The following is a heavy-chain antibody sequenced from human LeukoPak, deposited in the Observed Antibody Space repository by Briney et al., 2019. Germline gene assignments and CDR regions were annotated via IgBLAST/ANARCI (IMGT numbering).Heavy chain of an antibody. CDR3: ASLTRPGYYYYYMDV. J-gene: IGHJ6*03. D-gene: IGHD1-14*01. V-gene: IGHV3-30*12. CDR2: ISYDGSNK. CDR1: GFTFNSFG. Sequence: GGSLRLSCATSGFTFNSFGMHWARQAPGKGLEWVAFISYDGSNKDYADSVKGRFTISRDNAKNSLYLQMNSLRAEDTAVYYCASLTRPGYYYYYMDVWGKGTTVTVSS.